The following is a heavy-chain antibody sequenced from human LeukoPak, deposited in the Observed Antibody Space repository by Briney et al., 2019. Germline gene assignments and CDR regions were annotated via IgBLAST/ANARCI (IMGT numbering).Heavy chain of an antibody. Sequence: TGGSLRLSCATSGFTFSSSWMSWVRQAPGKGLECVANIKEDGREKYYVDSVKGRFTISRDYAKNSLYLQMSSLRAEDTAVYYCAGMVRGKIDYWGQGTLVTVSS. J-gene: IGHJ4*02. V-gene: IGHV3-7*03. CDR1: GFTFSSSW. CDR2: IKEDGREK. D-gene: IGHD3-10*01. CDR3: AGMVRGKIDY.